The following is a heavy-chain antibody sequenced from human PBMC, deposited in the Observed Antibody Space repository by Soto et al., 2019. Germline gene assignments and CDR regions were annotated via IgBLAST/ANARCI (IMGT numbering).Heavy chain of an antibody. V-gene: IGHV1-18*01. CDR1: GYTFTSYG. Sequence: ASVKVSCKASGYTFTSYGISWVRQAPGQGLEWMGWISAYNGNTNYAQKLQGRVTMNTDSSTSTAYMELRSLRSDDRAVYYCARVRLYDFWSGYYVWFDPWGQGTLVTVSS. CDR3: ARVRLYDFWSGYYVWFDP. D-gene: IGHD3-3*01. CDR2: ISAYNGNT. J-gene: IGHJ5*02.